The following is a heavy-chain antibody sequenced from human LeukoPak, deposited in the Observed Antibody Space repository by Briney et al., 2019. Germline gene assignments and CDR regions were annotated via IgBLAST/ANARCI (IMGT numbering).Heavy chain of an antibody. CDR1: GFAFSNYW. CDR2: IKEDGSEK. CDR3: ARVVGCGGDCYSGISDY. D-gene: IGHD2-21*02. Sequence: GGSLRLSCGASGFAFSNYWMNWVRQAPGKGLEWVANIKEDGSEKYYVDSVRGRFTISRDNAKNSLFLQMNSLRAEDTAVYYCARVVGCGGDCYSGISDYWGQGTLVTVSS. J-gene: IGHJ4*02. V-gene: IGHV3-7*01.